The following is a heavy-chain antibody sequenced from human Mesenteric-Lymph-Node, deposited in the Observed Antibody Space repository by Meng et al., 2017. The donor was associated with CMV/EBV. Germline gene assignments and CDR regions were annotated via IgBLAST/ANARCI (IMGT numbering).Heavy chain of an antibody. CDR2: INHSGST. V-gene: IGHV4-39*07. J-gene: IGHJ4*02. CDR1: GGSISSSSYY. Sequence: SETLSLTCTVSGGSISSSSYYWGWIRQPPGKGLEWIGEINHSGSTNYNPSLKSRLTISVEKSKNQFSLKLSSVTAADTGVYYCAVPAANGGGGNTDYWGQGTLVTVSS. CDR3: AVPAANGGGGNTDY. D-gene: IGHD2-2*01.